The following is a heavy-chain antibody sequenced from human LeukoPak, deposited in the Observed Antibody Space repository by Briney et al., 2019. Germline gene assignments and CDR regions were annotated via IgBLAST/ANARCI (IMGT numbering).Heavy chain of an antibody. CDR1: GFTFSITD. V-gene: IGHV3-9*01. J-gene: IGHJ4*02. Sequence: PGGSLRLSCTASGFTFSITDMAWVRQAPGKGLEWVSGISWNSGSIGYADSVKGRFTISRDNAKNSLYLQMNSLRAEDTALYYCAKGTYYYDSSGYYASNFDYWGQGTLVTVSS. D-gene: IGHD3-22*01. CDR3: AKGTYYYDSSGYYASNFDY. CDR2: ISWNSGSI.